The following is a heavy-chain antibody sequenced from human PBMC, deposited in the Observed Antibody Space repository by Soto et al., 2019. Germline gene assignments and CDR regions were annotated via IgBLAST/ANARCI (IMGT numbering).Heavy chain of an antibody. CDR1: GGSISSSNW. CDR2: IYHSGST. V-gene: IGHV4-4*02. Sequence: QVQLQESGPGLVKPSGTLSLTCAVSGGSISSSNWWSWVRQPPGKGLEWIGEIYHSGSTNYNPSLKSRVTTSVDKYKNQFSLKMSSVTAADTAVYYCATQRVAGRAGHDAFESWGQGTMVTVSS. J-gene: IGHJ3*02. CDR3: ATQRVAGRAGHDAFES. D-gene: IGHD6-19*01.